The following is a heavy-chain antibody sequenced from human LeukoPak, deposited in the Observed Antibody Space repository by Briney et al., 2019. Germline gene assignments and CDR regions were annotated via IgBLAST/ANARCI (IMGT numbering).Heavy chain of an antibody. CDR3: ARDSNRYGSGSYFLLDY. Sequence: SGTLSLTCAVSGDSISSGDWWTWIRQSPGKGLEWLGELFHTGRTNYNPSLKSRVTISVDTSKNQFSLRLRSVTAADTAFYYCARDSNRYGSGSYFLLDYWGQGILVTVSS. V-gene: IGHV4-4*02. CDR1: GDSISSGDW. D-gene: IGHD3-10*01. J-gene: IGHJ4*02. CDR2: LFHTGRT.